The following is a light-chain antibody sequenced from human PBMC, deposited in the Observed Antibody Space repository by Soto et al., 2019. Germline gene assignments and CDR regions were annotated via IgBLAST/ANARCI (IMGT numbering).Light chain of an antibody. CDR3: QQYGSSPPIT. J-gene: IGKJ3*01. CDR1: QSVSSSY. V-gene: IGKV3-20*01. CDR2: GAS. Sequence: EIVLTQSPGTLSLSPGERATLSCRASQSVSSSYLAWYQQKPGQAPRLLIYGASSRATGIPDRFSGSGSGTDVTLTISRLEPEDFAGYYCQQYGSSPPITFGPGTKVDIK.